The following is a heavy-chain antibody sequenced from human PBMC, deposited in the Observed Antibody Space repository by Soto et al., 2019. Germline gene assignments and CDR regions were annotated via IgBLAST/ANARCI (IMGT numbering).Heavy chain of an antibody. J-gene: IGHJ4*02. V-gene: IGHV1-69*13. CDR1: GDMLDTYT. CDR2: IIPRSAKS. D-gene: IGHD4-17*01. CDR3: AADVGGYIYGLARH. Sequence: SVKVSCKASGDMLDTYTITWMRQAPGRGLEWVGGIIPRSAKSNYAQKFEGRVTITADESTSTAYMELSSLRSDDTAVYYCAADVGGYIYGLARHWGPGTLVTVSS.